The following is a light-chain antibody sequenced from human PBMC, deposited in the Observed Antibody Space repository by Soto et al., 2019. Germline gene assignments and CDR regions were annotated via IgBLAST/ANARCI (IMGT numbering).Light chain of an antibody. CDR3: HQFGDSPQT. Sequence: EIVLTQSPGPLSLSPGDRATLSCRASQSLSVSYMAWYQQRPGQAPRLLIYGTSTRAAGVPDRFSGSGSGTDFTHAISRLEPEDLAVYYCHQFGDSPQTFGQGTTVEI. CDR2: GTS. CDR1: QSLSVSY. V-gene: IGKV3-20*01. J-gene: IGKJ1*01.